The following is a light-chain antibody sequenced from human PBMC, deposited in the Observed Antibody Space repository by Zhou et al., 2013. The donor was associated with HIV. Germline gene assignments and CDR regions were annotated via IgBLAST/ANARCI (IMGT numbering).Light chain of an antibody. CDR3: MQGLQTSIT. CDR2: LGS. CDR1: RSLLNGNGYYS. J-gene: IGKJ5*01. V-gene: IGKV2-28*01. Sequence: TQSPVSLPVTPGEPASISCRSSRSLLNGNGYYSLDWYLQKPGQSPQLLIYLGSSRASGVPDRFSGSGTGTDFTLKISRVEADDVGVYYCMQGLQTSITFGQGTRLEIK.